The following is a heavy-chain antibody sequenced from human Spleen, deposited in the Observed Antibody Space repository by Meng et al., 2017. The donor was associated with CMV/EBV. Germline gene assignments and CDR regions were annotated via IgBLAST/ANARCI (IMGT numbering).Heavy chain of an antibody. V-gene: IGHV4-34*01. J-gene: IGHJ4*02. D-gene: IGHD3-3*01. CDR2: INHGGST. Sequence: GSLRLSCAVYGGSFSSFYWSWIRQPPGKGLECIGEINHGGSTNYNPSLKSRVTISVDTSKNQFSLKLSSVTAADTAVYYCARGQYTIFGVVIIPYYFDYWGQGTLVTVSS. CDR1: GGSFSSFY. CDR3: ARGQYTIFGVVIIPYYFDY.